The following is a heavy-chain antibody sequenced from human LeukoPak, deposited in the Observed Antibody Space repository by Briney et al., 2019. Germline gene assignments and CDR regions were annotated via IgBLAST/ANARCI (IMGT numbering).Heavy chain of an antibody. J-gene: IGHJ3*02. CDR2: IYYSGTT. CDR1: GGSISSSSYY. D-gene: IGHD5-12*01. Sequence: PSETLSLTCTVSGGSISSSSYYWGWIRQPPGKGLEWIGTIYYSGTTYYNPSLKSRVTISADTSKNHFSLKLSSVTAADTAVYYCARRLVATITSAFDIWGQGTMVTVSS. V-gene: IGHV4-39*02. CDR3: ARRLVATITSAFDI.